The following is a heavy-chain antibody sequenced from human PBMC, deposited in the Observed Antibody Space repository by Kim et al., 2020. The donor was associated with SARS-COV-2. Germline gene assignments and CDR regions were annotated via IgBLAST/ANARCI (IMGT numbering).Heavy chain of an antibody. J-gene: IGHJ5*02. V-gene: IGHV3-74*01. Sequence: GGSLRRSCEASGFTFSSYWMNWVRQGPGKGLVWVSRIKGDGSDTHYADFVKGRFTISRDNAKNTLHLQLNSLGVEDTATYYCARVSFQQGFDPWGQGTLVRVLS. D-gene: IGHD6-13*01. CDR2: IKGDGSDT. CDR3: ARVSFQQGFDP. CDR1: GFTFSSYW.